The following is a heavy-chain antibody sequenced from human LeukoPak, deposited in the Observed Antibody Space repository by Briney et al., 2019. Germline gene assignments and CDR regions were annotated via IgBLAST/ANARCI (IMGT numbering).Heavy chain of an antibody. CDR1: GGSINSGNYY. J-gene: IGHJ3*02. CDR2: MYTSGST. Sequence: SQTLSLTCTVSGGSINSGNYYWSWIRQPAGKGLEWIGRMYTSGSTNYNPSLKSRVSISVDTSKNQFSLKLTSVTAADTAVYYCARFLGYCSGGSCLQWAFDIWGQGTMVTVSS. V-gene: IGHV4-61*02. CDR3: ARFLGYCSGGSCLQWAFDI. D-gene: IGHD2-15*01.